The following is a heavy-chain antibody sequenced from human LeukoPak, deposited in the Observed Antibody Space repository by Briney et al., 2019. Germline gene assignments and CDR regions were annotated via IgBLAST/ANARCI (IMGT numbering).Heavy chain of an antibody. J-gene: IGHJ5*02. D-gene: IGHD6-25*01. V-gene: IGHV1-2*02. CDR1: GYTFTGYY. CDR2: INPNSGGT. Sequence: ASVKVSCKASGYTFTGYYMHWVRQAPGQGLEWMGWINPNSGGTNYAQKFQGRATMTRDTSISTAYMELSRLRSDDGGVCCCGGGGMAAGGWFDPGAREPWSPSPQ. CDR3: GGGGMAAGGWFDP.